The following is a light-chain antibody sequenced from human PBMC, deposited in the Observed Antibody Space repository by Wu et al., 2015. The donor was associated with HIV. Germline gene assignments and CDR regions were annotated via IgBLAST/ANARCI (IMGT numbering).Light chain of an antibody. CDR3: QYRTT. J-gene: IGKJ5*01. CDR2: DAS. Sequence: EVVMTQSPATLSVFPGERATLSCRASQRISSNLAWYQQKPGQAPRLLFFDASNRATGIPPRFSGRGSETDFTLTISSLESEDFALYYCQYRTTFGQGTRLESK. V-gene: IGKV3D-15*01. CDR1: QRISSN.